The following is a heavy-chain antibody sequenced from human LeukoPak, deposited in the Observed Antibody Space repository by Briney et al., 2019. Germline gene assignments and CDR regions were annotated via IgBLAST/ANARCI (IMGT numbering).Heavy chain of an antibody. CDR1: GYTFTGYY. Sequence: ASVKVSCKASGYTFTGYYMHWVRQAPGQGLEWMGWINPNSGGTNYAQKFQGRVTMTRDTSISTAYMELSRLRSDDTALYYCARDFTGLLPPSYYFDYWGQGTLVTVSS. V-gene: IGHV1-2*02. CDR3: ARDFTGLLPPSYYFDY. J-gene: IGHJ4*02. CDR2: INPNSGGT. D-gene: IGHD2-15*01.